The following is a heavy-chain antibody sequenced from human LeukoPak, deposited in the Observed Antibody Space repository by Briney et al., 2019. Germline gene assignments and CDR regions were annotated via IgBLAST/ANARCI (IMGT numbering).Heavy chain of an antibody. V-gene: IGHV4-59*08. D-gene: IGHD3-22*01. CDR2: IYYSGST. Sequence: SETLSLTCTVSGGSIGSYYWSWIRQPPGKGLEWIGYIYYSGSTNYNPSLKSRVTISVDTSKNQFSLKLSSVTAADTAVYYCARLPAYYYDSSGYYFDYWGQGTLVTVSS. CDR3: ARLPAYYYDSSGYYFDY. CDR1: GGSIGSYY. J-gene: IGHJ4*02.